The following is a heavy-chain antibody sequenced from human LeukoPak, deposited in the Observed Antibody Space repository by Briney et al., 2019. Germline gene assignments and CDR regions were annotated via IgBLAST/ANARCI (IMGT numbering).Heavy chain of an antibody. CDR1: GGSISSSSYY. CDR3: ARGKAVVAATPPGIEYNWFDP. Sequence: SETLSLTCTASGGSISSSSYYWGWIRQPPGKGLEWIGSIYYSGSTYYNPSLKSRVTISVDTSKNQFSLKLSSVTAADTAVYYCARGKAVVAATPPGIEYNWFDPWGQGTLVTVSS. V-gene: IGHV4-39*07. CDR2: IYYSGST. J-gene: IGHJ5*02. D-gene: IGHD2-15*01.